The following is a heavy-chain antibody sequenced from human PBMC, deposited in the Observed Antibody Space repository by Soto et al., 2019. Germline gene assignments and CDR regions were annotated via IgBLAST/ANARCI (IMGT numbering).Heavy chain of an antibody. CDR2: IDPSDSYT. D-gene: IGHD2-15*01. V-gene: IGHV5-10-1*01. CDR1: GYSFTSYW. CDR3: ARHSRYCSGGSCYMGVDY. Sequence: GESLKIACMGSGYSFTSYWIGWVRQMPGKELEWMGRIDPSDSYTNYSPSFQGHVTISADKSISTAYLQWSSLKASDTAMYYCARHSRYCSGGSCYMGVDYWGQGTLVTVSS. J-gene: IGHJ4*02.